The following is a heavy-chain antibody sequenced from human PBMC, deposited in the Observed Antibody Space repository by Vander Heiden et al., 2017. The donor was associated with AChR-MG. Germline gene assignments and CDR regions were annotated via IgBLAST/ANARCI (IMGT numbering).Heavy chain of an antibody. J-gene: IGHJ6*02. CDR2: VSYDGSKK. Sequence: QGQLVESGGGVVQPGRSPRPSCAAPGITCSSCGMHWVRKAPGKGLGWVAVVSYDGSKKYYADSVKGRFTISRDNSKNTLYLQMNSLRAEDTAVYYCAKDLNYGMDVWGQGTTVTVSS. V-gene: IGHV3-30*18. CDR1: GITCSSCG. CDR3: AKDLNYGMDV.